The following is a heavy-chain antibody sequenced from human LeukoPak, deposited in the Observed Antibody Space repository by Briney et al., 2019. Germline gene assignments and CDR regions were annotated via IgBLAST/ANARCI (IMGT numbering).Heavy chain of an antibody. Sequence: GGSLRLSCAASGFTFSSYWMSWIRQAPGKGLEWVANIKQDGSEKYYVDSVKGRFTISRDNAKNSLYLQMNSLRAEDTAVYYCARDQRYCSSSSCPWEPFDYWGQGTLVTVSS. D-gene: IGHD2-2*01. CDR1: GFTFSSYW. J-gene: IGHJ4*02. V-gene: IGHV3-7*05. CDR2: IKQDGSEK. CDR3: ARDQRYCSSSSCPWEPFDY.